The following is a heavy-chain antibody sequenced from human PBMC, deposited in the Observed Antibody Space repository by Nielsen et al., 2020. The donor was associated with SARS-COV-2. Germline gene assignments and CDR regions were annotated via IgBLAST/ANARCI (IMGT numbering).Heavy chain of an antibody. CDR1: GITFSSYS. D-gene: IGHD3-22*01. CDR2: INSDGSRS. CDR3: VRVRDDGHYYDTGPFDD. V-gene: IGHV3-74*01. J-gene: IGHJ4*02. Sequence: GESLKISCATSGITFSSYSMNWVRQAPGKGLMWVARINSDGSRSAYADAVKGRFIMSRDNARDTLSLQMNSLSVEDTAVYYCVRVRDDGHYYDTGPFDDWGQGALVTVSS.